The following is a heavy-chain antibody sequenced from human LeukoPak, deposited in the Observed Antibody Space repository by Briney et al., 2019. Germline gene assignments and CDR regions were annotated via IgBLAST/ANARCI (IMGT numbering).Heavy chain of an antibody. Sequence: AASVKVSCKASGYTFTSYDINWVRQATGQGLEWMGWMNPNSGNTGYAQKFQGRVTMTRNTSISTAYMELSSLRSEDTAVYYCARMGGPYYVILTGYLSYYYYGMDVWGQGTTVTVSS. V-gene: IGHV1-8*01. CDR3: ARMGGPYYVILTGYLSYYYYGMDV. D-gene: IGHD3-9*01. J-gene: IGHJ6*02. CDR2: MNPNSGNT. CDR1: GYTFTSYD.